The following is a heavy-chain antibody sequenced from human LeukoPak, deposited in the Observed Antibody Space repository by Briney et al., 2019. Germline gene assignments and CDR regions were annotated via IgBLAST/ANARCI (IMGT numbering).Heavy chain of an antibody. CDR3: ARDGDYYDSSGYFGMDV. D-gene: IGHD3-22*01. J-gene: IGHJ6*02. CDR2: IYYSGST. CDR1: GGSISSGGHY. V-gene: IGHV4-31*02. Sequence: SETLSLTCTVSGGSISSGGHYWSWIRQHPGKGLEWIGYIYYSGSTYYNPSLKSRVTISVDTSKNQFSLKLSSVTAADTAVYYCARDGDYYDSSGYFGMDVWGQGTTVTVSS.